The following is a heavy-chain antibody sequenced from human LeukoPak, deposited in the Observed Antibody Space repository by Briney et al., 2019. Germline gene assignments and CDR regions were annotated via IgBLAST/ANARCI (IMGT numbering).Heavy chain of an antibody. Sequence: SETLSLTCTVSGGSISSYYWSWIRKPPGKGLEWIGYIYYSGSTSYNPSLMSRVTISVDTSKSQFSLKLNSVTAADTAVYYCARAAQDTALAADYWGQGTLVTVSS. V-gene: IGHV4-59*01. J-gene: IGHJ4*02. D-gene: IGHD5-18*01. CDR3: ARAAQDTALAADY. CDR2: IYYSGST. CDR1: GGSISSYY.